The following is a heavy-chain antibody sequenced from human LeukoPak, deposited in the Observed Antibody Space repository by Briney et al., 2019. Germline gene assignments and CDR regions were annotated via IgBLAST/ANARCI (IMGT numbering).Heavy chain of an antibody. J-gene: IGHJ6*02. Sequence: SETLSLTCTVSGGSISSYYWSWIRQPPGKGLEWIGYIYYSGSTNYNPSLKSRVTISVDTSKNQFSLKLSSVTAADTAVYYCARDRKIPVTLYYYGMDVWGQGTTVTASS. V-gene: IGHV4-59*01. D-gene: IGHD4-11*01. CDR1: GGSISSYY. CDR2: IYYSGST. CDR3: ARDRKIPVTLYYYGMDV.